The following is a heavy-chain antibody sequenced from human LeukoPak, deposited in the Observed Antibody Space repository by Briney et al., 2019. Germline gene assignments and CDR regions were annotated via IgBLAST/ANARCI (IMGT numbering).Heavy chain of an antibody. CDR2: IYYSGST. V-gene: IGHV4-39*01. J-gene: IGHJ5*02. D-gene: IGHD6-19*01. CDR3: ARLGIAVAGTDWFDP. CDR1: GGSISSSSYY. Sequence: SETLSLTCTVSGGSISSSSYYWGWIRQPPGKGLEWIGSIYYSGSTYYNPSLKSRVTISVDTSENQFSLKLSSVTAADTAVYYCARLGIAVAGTDWFDPWGQGTLVTVSS.